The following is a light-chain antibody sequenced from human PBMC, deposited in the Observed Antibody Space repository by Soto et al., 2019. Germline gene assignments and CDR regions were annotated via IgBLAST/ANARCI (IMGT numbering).Light chain of an antibody. J-gene: IGLJ2*01. CDR2: RNN. CDR3: AAWDDSLSAHVV. Sequence: QSVLTQPPSASGTPGQRVTISCSGSSSNIGSNYVYWYHQLPGTAPKLLIYRNNQRPSGVPDRFSGSKSGTSASLAISGLRYEDEADYYCAAWDDSLSAHVVFGGGTKLTVL. V-gene: IGLV1-47*01. CDR1: SSNIGSNY.